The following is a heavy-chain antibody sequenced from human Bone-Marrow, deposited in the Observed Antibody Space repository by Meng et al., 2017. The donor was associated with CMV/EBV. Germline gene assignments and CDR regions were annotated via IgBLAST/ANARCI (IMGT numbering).Heavy chain of an antibody. D-gene: IGHD3-16*01. CDR3: ARFVSYMITFGGVYYYGMDV. CDR1: GYTFTSYD. J-gene: IGHJ6*01. CDR2: MNPNSGNT. Sequence: ASVKVSCKASGYTFTSYDINWVRQATGQGLEWMGWMNPNSGNTGYAQKFQGRVTMTRNTSISTAYMELSSLRSEDTAVYYCARFVSYMITFGGVYYYGMDVWGQGTTVTVYS. V-gene: IGHV1-8*01.